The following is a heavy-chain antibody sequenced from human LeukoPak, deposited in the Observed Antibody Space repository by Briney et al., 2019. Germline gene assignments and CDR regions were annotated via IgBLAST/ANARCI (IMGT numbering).Heavy chain of an antibody. D-gene: IGHD5-18*01. CDR2: ISSSSSTI. CDR1: GFTFSSYS. J-gene: IGHJ3*02. V-gene: IGHV3-48*04. Sequence: GGSLRLSCAASGFTFSSYSMNWVRQAPGKGLEWVSYISSSSSTIYYADSVKGRFTISRDNAKNSLYLQMNSLRAEDTAVYYCARDLEGRRSQWIQLWYHDAFDIWGQGTMVTVSS. CDR3: ARDLEGRRSQWIQLWYHDAFDI.